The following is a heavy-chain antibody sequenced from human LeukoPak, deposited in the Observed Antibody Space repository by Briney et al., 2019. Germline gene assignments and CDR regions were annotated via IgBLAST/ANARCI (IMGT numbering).Heavy chain of an antibody. CDR1: GFTFSSYS. J-gene: IGHJ4*02. CDR3: ARDLRVAAADDY. V-gene: IGHV3-21*01. D-gene: IGHD6-13*01. Sequence: GRSLRLSCAASGFTFSSYSMNWVRQAPGKGLEWVSSISSSSSYIYYADSVKGRFTISRDNAKNSLYLQMNSLRAEDTAVYYCARDLRVAAADDYWGQGTLVTVSS. CDR2: ISSSSSYI.